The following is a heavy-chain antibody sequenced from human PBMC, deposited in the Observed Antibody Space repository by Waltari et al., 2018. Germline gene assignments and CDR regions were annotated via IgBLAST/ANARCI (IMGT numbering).Heavy chain of an antibody. J-gene: IGHJ4*02. CDR1: GFTFSAYS. V-gene: IGHV3-21*01. D-gene: IGHD3-16*01. CDR3: ARDRRGYFDY. Sequence: EVQLVESGGGLVKPGGSLRLSCEASGFTFSAYSMNWFRQAPGKVLGWVSCISGYTKYIYYAYSVNGRFTISSDDAKDSLYLKMNSLRVEDTAVYYCARDRRGYFDYWGQGTLVTVSS. CDR2: ISGYTKYI.